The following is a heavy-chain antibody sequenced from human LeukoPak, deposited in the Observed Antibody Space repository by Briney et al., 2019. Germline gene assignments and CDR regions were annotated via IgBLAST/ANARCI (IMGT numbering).Heavy chain of an antibody. Sequence: ASVKVSCKASGYTFTNYGISWVRQAPGQGLEWMGWISAYNGYTNYAQKLQGRVTMTTDTSTSTIYMELSSLKSEDTALYYCARDLTVVTTRPQGFDYWGQGTLVTVSS. V-gene: IGHV1-18*01. CDR1: GYTFTNYG. CDR2: ISAYNGYT. D-gene: IGHD1-20*01. J-gene: IGHJ4*02. CDR3: ARDLTVVTTRPQGFDY.